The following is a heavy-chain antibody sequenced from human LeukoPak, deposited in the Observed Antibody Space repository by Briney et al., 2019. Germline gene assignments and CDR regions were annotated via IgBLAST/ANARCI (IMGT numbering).Heavy chain of an antibody. Sequence: ASVKVSCKASGYTFASHYMHWVRQAPGQGLEWMGIINPSGGSTTYAQKFQGRVTMTRDTSTSTVYMELSSLRSKDTAVYYCGRVNCGGDCQSWYFDLWGRGTLVTVSS. CDR2: INPSGGST. D-gene: IGHD2-21*02. J-gene: IGHJ2*01. CDR3: GRVNCGGDCQSWYFDL. V-gene: IGHV1-46*01. CDR1: GYTFASHY.